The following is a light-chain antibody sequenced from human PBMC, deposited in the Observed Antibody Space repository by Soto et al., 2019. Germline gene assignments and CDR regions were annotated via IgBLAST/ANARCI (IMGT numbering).Light chain of an antibody. V-gene: IGLV2-14*01. CDR2: EVS. J-gene: IGLJ1*01. CDR1: SSDVGGYKY. CDR3: SSYTSSSTPYV. Sequence: QSVLTQPASVSGSPGQSITISCTGTSSDVGGYKYVSWYQQHPGKAPKLMIYEVSNRPSGVSNRFSGSKSGNTASLTISGLQAEDGADYYCSSYTSSSTPYVFGTGTKVTVL.